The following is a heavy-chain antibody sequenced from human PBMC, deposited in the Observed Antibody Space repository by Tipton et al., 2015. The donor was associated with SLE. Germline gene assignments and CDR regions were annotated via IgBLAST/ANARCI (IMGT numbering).Heavy chain of an antibody. Sequence: SLRLSCAASGFTVSSNYMSWVRQAPGKGLEWVSVIYSGGSTYYADSVKGRFTISRDNSKNTLYLQMNSLRAEDTAVYYCARDFGSSGSGRDAFDIWGQGTMVTVSS. V-gene: IGHV3-53*01. CDR3: ARDFGSSGSGRDAFDI. J-gene: IGHJ3*02. CDR1: GFTVSSNY. D-gene: IGHD3-10*01. CDR2: IYSGGST.